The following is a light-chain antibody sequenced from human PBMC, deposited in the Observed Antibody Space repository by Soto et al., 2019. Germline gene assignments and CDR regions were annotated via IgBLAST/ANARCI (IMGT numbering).Light chain of an antibody. V-gene: IGKV3-20*01. Sequence: EIVFTQSPGTLSLSPGERATLSCRASQSVSNNYLAWYQQKPGQAPRLIIYGASNRDTGIPDRFSGTGSGTEFTLTISSLQSEDFAVYYCQQHNVSTATFGQGTKVDIK. CDR3: QQHNVSTAT. CDR2: GAS. J-gene: IGKJ1*01. CDR1: QSVSNNY.